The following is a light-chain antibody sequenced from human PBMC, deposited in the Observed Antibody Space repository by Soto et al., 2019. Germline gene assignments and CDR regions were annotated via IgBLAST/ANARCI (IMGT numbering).Light chain of an antibody. V-gene: IGLV1-40*01. J-gene: IGLJ1*01. CDR2: GNS. CDR1: SSNIGAGYD. CDR3: QSYDSSLSAV. Sequence: QSVLTQPPSVSGAPGQRVTISCTGCSSNIGAGYDVHWYQQLPGTAPKLLIYGNSTRPSGVPDRFSGSKSVTSASLAITGFQAEDEADYYCQSYDSSLSAVFGTGTKVTVL.